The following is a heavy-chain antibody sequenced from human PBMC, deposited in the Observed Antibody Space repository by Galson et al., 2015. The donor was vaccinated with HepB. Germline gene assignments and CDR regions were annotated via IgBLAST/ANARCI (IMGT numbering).Heavy chain of an antibody. CDR2: ISYDGSNK. CDR1: GFTFSSYA. CDR3: ARGSFGLGYCSGGSCSYPYYFDY. J-gene: IGHJ4*02. V-gene: IGHV3-30-3*01. Sequence: SLRLSCAASGFTFSSYAMHWVRQAPGKGLEWVAVISYDGSNKYYADSVKGRFTISRDNSKNTLYLQMNSLRAEDTAVYYCARGSFGLGYCSGGSCSYPYYFDYWGQGTLVTVSS. D-gene: IGHD2-15*01.